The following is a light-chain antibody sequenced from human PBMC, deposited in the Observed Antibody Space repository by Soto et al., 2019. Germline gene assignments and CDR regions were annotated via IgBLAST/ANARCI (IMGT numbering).Light chain of an antibody. Sequence: EILMTQSPATLPVSPGERATLSCRASQSVSSNLAWYQRKPDQVPRLLIYATSARAPGVPARFSGSGSGTEFTLTISSLQSEDFAIYYCQQHYDWPLTFGQGTKVEI. CDR2: ATS. CDR3: QQHYDWPLT. V-gene: IGKV3-15*01. CDR1: QSVSSN. J-gene: IGKJ1*01.